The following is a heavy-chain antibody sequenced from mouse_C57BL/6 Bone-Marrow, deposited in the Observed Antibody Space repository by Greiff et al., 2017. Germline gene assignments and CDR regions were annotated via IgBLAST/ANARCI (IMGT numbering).Heavy chain of an antibody. CDR2: IDPENGDT. V-gene: IGHV14-4*01. CDR1: GFNIKDDY. J-gene: IGHJ1*03. Sequence: EVQLQQSGAELVRPGASVKLSCTASGFNIKDDYMHWVKQRPEQGPEWIGWIDPENGDTEYASKFQGKATITADTSSNTAYLQLSSLTSEDTAVYYCTWRFPSYFDVWGTGTTVTVSS. CDR3: TWRFPSYFDV.